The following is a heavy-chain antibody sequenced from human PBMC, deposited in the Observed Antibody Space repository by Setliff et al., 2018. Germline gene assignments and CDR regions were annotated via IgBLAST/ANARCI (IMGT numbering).Heavy chain of an antibody. V-gene: IGHV1-46*01. CDR3: ARVSYCGGDCYLGWADY. CDR1: GYTFTSYY. CDR2: INPSGGST. J-gene: IGHJ4*02. Sequence: GASVKVSCKASGYTFTSYYMHWVRQAPGQGLEWMGIINPSGGSTNYAQKFQGRVTITTDESTSTAYMELSSLRSEDTAVYYCARVSYCGGDCYLGWADYWGQGTLVTVSS. D-gene: IGHD2-21*02.